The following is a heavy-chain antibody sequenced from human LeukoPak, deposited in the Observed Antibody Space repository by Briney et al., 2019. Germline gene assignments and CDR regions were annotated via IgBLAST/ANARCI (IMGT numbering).Heavy chain of an antibody. CDR1: GGSISSYY. V-gene: IGHV4-4*07. Sequence: SETLSLTCTVSGGSISSYYWSWIRQPAGKGLEWIGRIYTSGSTHYNPSLKSRVTMSVDTSKNQFSLKLSSVTAADTAVCYCARMRGNLIHFYDSFEGVRAKYWFDPWGQGTLVTVSS. J-gene: IGHJ5*02. CDR2: IYTSGST. CDR3: ARMRGNLIHFYDSFEGVRAKYWFDP. D-gene: IGHD5/OR15-5a*01.